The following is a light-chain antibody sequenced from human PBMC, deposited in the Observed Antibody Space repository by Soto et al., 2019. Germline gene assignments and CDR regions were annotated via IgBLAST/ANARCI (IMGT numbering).Light chain of an antibody. CDR2: DVS. CDR3: SSYTSSSPRV. CDR1: SSDVGGYNY. Sequence: QSALTQPASVSGSPGQSITISCTGTSSDVGGYNYVSWYQQHPGKAPKLMIYDVSNRPSGVSNRFSGYKSGNTASLTISGLQAEDEADYYCSSYTSSSPRVFGGGTKLTVL. J-gene: IGLJ2*01. V-gene: IGLV2-14*01.